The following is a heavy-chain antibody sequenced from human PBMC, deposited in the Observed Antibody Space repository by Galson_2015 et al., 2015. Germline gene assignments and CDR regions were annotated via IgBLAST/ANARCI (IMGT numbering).Heavy chain of an antibody. J-gene: IGHJ4*02. CDR2: IDWDDDK. D-gene: IGHD4-17*01. V-gene: IGHV2-70*04. CDR1: GFSLSTSGMR. Sequence: PALVKPTQTLTLTCTFSGFSLSTSGMRVSWIRQPPGKALEWLARIDWDDDKFYSTSLKTRLTISKDTSKNQVVLTMTNMDPVDTATYYCARMGTVTTLFYFDYWGQGTLVTVSS. CDR3: ARMGTVTTLFYFDY.